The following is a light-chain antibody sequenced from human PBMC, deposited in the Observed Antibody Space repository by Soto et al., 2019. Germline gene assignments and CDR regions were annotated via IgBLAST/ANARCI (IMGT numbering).Light chain of an antibody. J-gene: IGKJ4*01. Sequence: EIVLTQSPATLSLSPGERATLSCRASQSVSNSLAWYQQKPGQAPRLLIYDASSMATGIPARFSGSGSGTDITLTISSLEPEDFAVYYCQQRSKWPLTFGGGTKVEIK. CDR2: DAS. V-gene: IGKV3-11*01. CDR3: QQRSKWPLT. CDR1: QSVSNS.